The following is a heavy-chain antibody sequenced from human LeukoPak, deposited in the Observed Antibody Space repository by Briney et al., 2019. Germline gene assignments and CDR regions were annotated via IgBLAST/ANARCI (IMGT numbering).Heavy chain of an antibody. D-gene: IGHD2-21*01. CDR3: ARERVDIVVVISHVFDI. V-gene: IGHV3-7*05. CDR2: IKQDGSEK. Sequence: GGSLRLSCAASGFTFSSYWMSWVRQAPGKGLEWVANIKQDGSEKYYVDSVKVRFTISRDNAKNSLYLQMNSLRAKATAEYYCARERVDIVVVISHVFDIWGQGTMVTVSS. CDR1: GFTFSSYW. J-gene: IGHJ3*02.